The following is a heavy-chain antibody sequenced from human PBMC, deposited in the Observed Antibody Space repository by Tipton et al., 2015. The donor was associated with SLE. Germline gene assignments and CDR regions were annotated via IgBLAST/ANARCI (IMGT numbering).Heavy chain of an antibody. D-gene: IGHD2-15*01. CDR2: IHYRGST. V-gene: IGHV4-59*01. CDR3: ARDRYCGGGSCFEWYLDL. J-gene: IGHJ2*01. Sequence: TLSLTCTVSGGSISGYYWSWVRQPPGQGLEWIGYIHYRGSTNYNPSLKSRVTISLDTSENQFSLKLSSVTAADTAVYYCARDRYCGGGSCFEWYLDLWGRGTLVTVSS. CDR1: GGSISGYY.